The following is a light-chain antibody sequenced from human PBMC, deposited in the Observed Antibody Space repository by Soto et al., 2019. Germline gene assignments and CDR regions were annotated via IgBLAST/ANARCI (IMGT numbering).Light chain of an antibody. CDR3: QQYMSSVT. CDR2: DAS. J-gene: IGKJ1*01. Sequence: EIVLTQSPGSLSLSPGQRATLSCRASQSVDTTFFVWYQKKPGQAPRLLIYDASKRATGIPDRFSGSGSGTDFTLIISRLEPEDFAVYYCQQYMSSVTFGQGTKVEIK. V-gene: IGKV3-20*01. CDR1: QSVDTTF.